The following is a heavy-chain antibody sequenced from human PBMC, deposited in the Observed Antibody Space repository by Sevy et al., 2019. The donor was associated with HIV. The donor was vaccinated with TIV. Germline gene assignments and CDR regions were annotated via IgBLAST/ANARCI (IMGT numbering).Heavy chain of an antibody. Sequence: GGSLRLTCAASGVTFSSYGMHWVRQAPGKGLEWVAFIRYDGSNKYYADSVKGRFTTSRDNSKNTLYLQMNSLRAEDTAVYYCATDVSDYDFWSPFDYWGQGTLVTVSS. CDR1: GVTFSSYG. CDR2: IRYDGSNK. CDR3: ATDVSDYDFWSPFDY. D-gene: IGHD3-3*01. V-gene: IGHV3-30*02. J-gene: IGHJ4*02.